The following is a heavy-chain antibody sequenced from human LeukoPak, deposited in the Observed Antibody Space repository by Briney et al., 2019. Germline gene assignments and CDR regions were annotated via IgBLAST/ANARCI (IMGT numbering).Heavy chain of an antibody. CDR1: GFPFSTFW. J-gene: IGHJ3*01. V-gene: IGHV3-74*01. D-gene: IGHD1/OR15-1a*01. Sequence: PGGSLRLSCAASGFPFSTFWMHWVRHAPGKGPVWVSRLSSDGSSARYADPVEGRFTVSRDNAKNTLYLQMNSLRAEDSGVYYCARDFEQDNALDLWGQGTMVIVS. CDR2: LSSDGSSA. CDR3: ARDFEQDNALDL.